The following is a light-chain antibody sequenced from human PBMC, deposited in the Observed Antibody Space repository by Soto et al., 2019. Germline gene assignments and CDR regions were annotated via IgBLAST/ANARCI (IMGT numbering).Light chain of an antibody. CDR3: AAWDDSLNGAYV. CDR1: SSNIGSHT. Sequence: QSVLTQPPSASGTPGQRVTISCSGSSSNIGSHTVNWYQQLPGTAPKLLIYSNNQRPSGVPDRFSGSKSGTSASLAIGGLQSEDEADYYCAAWDDSLNGAYVFGTGTMLTVL. V-gene: IGLV1-44*01. CDR2: SNN. J-gene: IGLJ1*01.